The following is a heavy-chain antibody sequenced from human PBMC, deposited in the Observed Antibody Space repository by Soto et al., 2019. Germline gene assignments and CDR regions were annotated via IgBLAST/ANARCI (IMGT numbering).Heavy chain of an antibody. CDR1: GFSLSNSRMG. Sequence: QVTLKESGPVLVKPTETLTLTCTVSGFSLSNSRMGVSWIRQPPGKALEWLAHIFSTDEESYSTSLKSRLTLSKNTYKRQAVLTITNMRPVHADRYCLARPKHGLMPPWYFHLWGRGTLV. D-gene: IGHD2-2*01. J-gene: IGHJ2*01. CDR2: IFSTDEE. CDR3: ARPKHGLMPPWYFHL. V-gene: IGHV2-26*01.